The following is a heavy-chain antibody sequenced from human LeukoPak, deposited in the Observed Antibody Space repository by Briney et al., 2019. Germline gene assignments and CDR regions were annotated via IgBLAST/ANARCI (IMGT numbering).Heavy chain of an antibody. Sequence: SVKVSCKASGGTFSSYAISWVRQAPGQGLEWMGGIIPIFGTANYAQKFQGRVTITADESTSTAYMEPSSLRSEDTAVYYCARDPGHYYDSSGSRSWFDPWGQGTLVTVSS. D-gene: IGHD3-22*01. V-gene: IGHV1-69*13. J-gene: IGHJ5*02. CDR1: GGTFSSYA. CDR2: IIPIFGTA. CDR3: ARDPGHYYDSSGSRSWFDP.